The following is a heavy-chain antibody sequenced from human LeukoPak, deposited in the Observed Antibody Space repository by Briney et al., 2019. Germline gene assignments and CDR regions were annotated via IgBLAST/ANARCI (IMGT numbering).Heavy chain of an antibody. V-gene: IGHV3-7*01. CDR1: GCTFSSYW. Sequence: GGSLRPSCAASGCTFSSYWMSWVRQAPGKGLEWVANIKQDGSEKYYVDSVKGRFTISRDNAKNSLYLQMNSLRAEDTAVYYCAREVVVPAASYMDVWGKGTTVTVSS. CDR3: AREVVVPAASYMDV. CDR2: IKQDGSEK. J-gene: IGHJ6*03. D-gene: IGHD2-2*01.